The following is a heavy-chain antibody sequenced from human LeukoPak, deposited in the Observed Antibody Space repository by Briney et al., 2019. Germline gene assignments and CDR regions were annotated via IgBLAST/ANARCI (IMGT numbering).Heavy chain of an antibody. V-gene: IGHV4-59*01. CDR1: GGSINNYY. CDR2: ISYHGNT. D-gene: IGHD6-19*01. J-gene: IGHJ4*02. Sequence: SETLSLTCTVSGGSINNYYWKWIRQPPGKGLEWIGYISYHGNTNYSPSFKSRVTMSVDASKNQFSLSLRSVTAADTAVYYCARAGSSGWYGEYWGQGALVTVSS. CDR3: ARAGSSGWYGEY.